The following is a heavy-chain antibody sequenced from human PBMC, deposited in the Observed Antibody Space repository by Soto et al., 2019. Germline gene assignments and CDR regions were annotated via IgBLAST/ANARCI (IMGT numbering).Heavy chain of an antibody. V-gene: IGHV4-39*01. CDR1: GGSISSSIYY. J-gene: IGHJ3*02. Sequence: PSETLSLTCTVSGGSISSSIYYWGWIRQPPGKGLEWIGSFYYSGSTYYNPSLKSRVTISVDTSKNQFSLKLSSVTAADTAVYYCARREIGFTFDIWGQGTMVTVSS. CDR3: ARREIGFTFDI. CDR2: FYYSGST.